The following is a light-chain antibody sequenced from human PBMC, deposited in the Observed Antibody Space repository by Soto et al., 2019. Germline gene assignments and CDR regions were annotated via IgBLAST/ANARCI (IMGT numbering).Light chain of an antibody. Sequence: EIVMTQSPASLSVSPGDGATLSCRASQSVASNVAWYQQKPGQGPRLLIHGASTRAVGVPARFSGSGSGTDFTLTISSLQSEAFAVYYCQQYNNWPPQYTFGQGTKLQIK. CDR3: QQYNNWPPQYT. V-gene: IGKV3-15*01. J-gene: IGKJ2*01. CDR2: GAS. CDR1: QSVASN.